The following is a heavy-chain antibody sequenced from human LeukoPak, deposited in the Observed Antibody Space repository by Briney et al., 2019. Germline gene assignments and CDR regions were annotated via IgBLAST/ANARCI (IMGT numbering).Heavy chain of an antibody. CDR1: GFTFSSYS. J-gene: IGHJ4*02. Sequence: GGSLRLSCAASGFTFSSYSMNWVGQAPGKGLEWVSSITATSSYIYYADSVRGRFTISRDNAKNSLYLQMNSLRAEDTAVYYCARPAAAIPPYWGQGTLVTVSS. CDR3: ARPAAAIPPY. D-gene: IGHD6-13*01. CDR2: ITATSSYI. V-gene: IGHV3-21*01.